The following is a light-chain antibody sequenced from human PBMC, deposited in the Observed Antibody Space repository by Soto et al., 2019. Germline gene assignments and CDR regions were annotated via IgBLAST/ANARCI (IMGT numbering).Light chain of an antibody. V-gene: IGLV1-40*01. CDR1: RSNIGAAYA. Sequence: QSVLTQPPSVSGAPGQRVTISCTGSRSNIGAAYAVHWYQQFPGTAPKRLSYGNNNRPLWVPARFSGAEDGTSDSLAITGLKAEDEAEDDGQSYDNSLSDSVFCGGTTLTVL. CDR2: GNN. J-gene: IGLJ3*02. CDR3: QSYDNSLSDSV.